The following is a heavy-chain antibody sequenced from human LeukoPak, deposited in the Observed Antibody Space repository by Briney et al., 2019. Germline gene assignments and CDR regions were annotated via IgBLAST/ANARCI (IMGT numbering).Heavy chain of an antibody. CDR2: IKQDGSEK. CDR3: ARDRVVTDTGFDY. Sequence: PGGSLRLSCAASGFTFSSYWMSWVRQAPGKGLEWVANIKQDGSEKYYVDSVKGRFTISRDNAKNSLYLQMNSLRAEDTAVYYCARDRVVTDTGFDYWGQGTLVTVSS. V-gene: IGHV3-7*01. D-gene: IGHD3-3*01. J-gene: IGHJ4*02. CDR1: GFTFSSYW.